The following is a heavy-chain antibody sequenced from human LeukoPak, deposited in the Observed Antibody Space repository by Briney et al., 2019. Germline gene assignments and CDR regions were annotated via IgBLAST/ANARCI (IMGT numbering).Heavy chain of an antibody. V-gene: IGHV3-23*01. Sequence: PGGSLRLSCAASGFTFSSYAMSWVRQAPGKGLEWVSAISGSGGSTYYAESVKGRFTISRDNSKNTLYLQMNSLRAEDTAVYYCAKDSSVSSGWYEWFDPWGQGTLVNVSS. CDR1: GFTFSSYA. J-gene: IGHJ5*02. CDR2: ISGSGGST. D-gene: IGHD6-19*01. CDR3: AKDSSVSSGWYEWFDP.